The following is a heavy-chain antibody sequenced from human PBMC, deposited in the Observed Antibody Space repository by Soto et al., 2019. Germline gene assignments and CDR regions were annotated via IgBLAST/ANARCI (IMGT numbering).Heavy chain of an antibody. Sequence: PGESLKISCKGSGYSFTSYWIGWVRQMPGKGLEWMGIIYPGDSDTRYSPSFQGQVTISADKSISTAYLQWSSLKASDTAMYYCARHPAAYRAEGYYYYGMDVWGQGTTVTVSS. CDR2: IYPGDSDT. CDR3: ARHPAAYRAEGYYYYGMDV. J-gene: IGHJ6*02. CDR1: GYSFTSYW. D-gene: IGHD1-26*01. V-gene: IGHV5-51*01.